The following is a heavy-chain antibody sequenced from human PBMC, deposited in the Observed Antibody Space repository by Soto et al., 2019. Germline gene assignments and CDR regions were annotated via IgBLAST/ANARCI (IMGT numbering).Heavy chain of an antibody. CDR2: ISGSGDTI. Sequence: LRLSCAASGFTFSRYSMSWVRQAPGKGLEWVSYISGSGDTIYYADSVKGRFTISRDIAKNSLYLQMSSLRAEDTAVYYCAREEGYYYYYMDVWGKGTTVTVSS. J-gene: IGHJ6*03. CDR3: AREEGYYYYYMDV. CDR1: GFTFSRYS. V-gene: IGHV3-48*01.